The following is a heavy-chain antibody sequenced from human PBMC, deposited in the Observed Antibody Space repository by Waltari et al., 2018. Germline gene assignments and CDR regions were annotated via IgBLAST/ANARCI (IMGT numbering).Heavy chain of an antibody. CDR2: FFYSGTK. Sequence: HLQLQESGPGLMKPSETLSLTCSVSGDSISSGNYYWGWIRQPPGKGLEWIGSFFYSGTKYYNPSLKSRVTISIDTPKNQFSLKLNSVTAADMALYYCVSRENYGDPADYFDNWGQGTQVTVSS. D-gene: IGHD2-21*02. CDR3: VSRENYGDPADYFDN. CDR1: GDSISSGNYY. J-gene: IGHJ4*02. V-gene: IGHV4-39*01.